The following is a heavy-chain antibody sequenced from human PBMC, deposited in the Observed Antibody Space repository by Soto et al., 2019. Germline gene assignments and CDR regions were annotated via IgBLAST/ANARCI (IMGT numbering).Heavy chain of an antibody. CDR2: ISSSSSYI. V-gene: IGHV3-21*01. D-gene: IGHD6-13*01. CDR3: ARETVAAPINWFAP. J-gene: IGHJ5*02. CDR1: GFTFSSYS. Sequence: EVQLVESGGGLVKPGGSLRLSCAASGFTFSSYSMNWVRQAPGKGLEWVSSISSSSSYIYYADSVKGRFTISRDNAKNSLYLQMNSMRAEDTAVYYCARETVAAPINWFAPWGQGTLVTVSS.